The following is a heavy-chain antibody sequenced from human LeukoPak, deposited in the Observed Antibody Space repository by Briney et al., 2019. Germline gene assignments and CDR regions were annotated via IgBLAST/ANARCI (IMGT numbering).Heavy chain of an antibody. J-gene: IGHJ6*02. Sequence: SVKVSCKASGGTFSSYTISWVRQAPGQGLEWMGRIIPILGIANYAQKFQGRVTITADKSTSTAYMELSSLRSEDTAVCYCARAEVYYYGMDVWGQGTTVTVSS. CDR1: GGTFSSYT. CDR3: ARAEVYYYGMDV. V-gene: IGHV1-69*02. CDR2: IIPILGIA.